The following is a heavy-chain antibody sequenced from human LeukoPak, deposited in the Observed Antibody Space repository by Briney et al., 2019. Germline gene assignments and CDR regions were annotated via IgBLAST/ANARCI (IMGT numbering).Heavy chain of an antibody. CDR1: GFTLSTYS. Sequence: GGSLRLSCAASGFTLSTYSLNWVRQAPGKGLEWISYISSSSTTIYYADSVKGRFPVSRDNAKNSLDLQMNSLRDEDTAVYYCAKDGGLWVSAHWGDSWGRGTLVTVSS. CDR2: ISSSSTTI. J-gene: IGHJ4*02. CDR3: AKDGGLWVSAHWGDS. V-gene: IGHV3-48*02. D-gene: IGHD7-27*01.